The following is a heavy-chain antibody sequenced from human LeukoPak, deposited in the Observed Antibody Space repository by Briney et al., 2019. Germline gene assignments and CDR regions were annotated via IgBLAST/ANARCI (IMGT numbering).Heavy chain of an antibody. V-gene: IGHV4-34*01. D-gene: IGHD6-13*01. J-gene: IGHJ4*02. CDR2: INHSGST. CDR1: GGSFSGYY. CDR3: ARGVAAAGIPRG. Sequence: SETLSLTCAVYGGSFSGYYWSWIRQPPGKGLEWIGEINHSGSTNYNPSLKSRVTISVDTSKNQFSLKLSSVTAADTAVYYCARGVAAAGIPRGWGQGTLVTVSS.